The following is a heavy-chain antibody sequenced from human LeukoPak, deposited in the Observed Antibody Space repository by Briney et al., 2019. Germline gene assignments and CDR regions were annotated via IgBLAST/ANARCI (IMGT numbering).Heavy chain of an antibody. V-gene: IGHV3-20*04. Sequence: GGSLRLSCVASGFRFEDYGMSWVRQVPGKGPEWVSGISSNGGSTGYGDSVKGRFTISRDSAKNSLYLQMNSLRAEDTALYYCARDSHDYGDYPDFYYFYYMDVWGKGTTVTVSS. J-gene: IGHJ6*03. CDR1: GFRFEDYG. CDR2: ISSNGGST. CDR3: ARDSHDYGDYPDFYYFYYMDV. D-gene: IGHD4-17*01.